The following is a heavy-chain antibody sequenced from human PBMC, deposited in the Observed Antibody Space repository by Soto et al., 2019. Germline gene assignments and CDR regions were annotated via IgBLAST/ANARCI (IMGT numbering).Heavy chain of an antibody. CDR2: ISSGSDTT. CDR1: GFTFSRSG. CDR3: VMGWSPGDAFDI. D-gene: IGHD3-3*01. J-gene: IGHJ3*02. V-gene: IGHV3-48*02. Sequence: EAQLVESGGGLVQPGGSLRLCCEDSGFTFSRSGMNWVRQAPGKGLEWISYISSGSDTTKYADSVRGRFTVSRDNAEYSVCLPMTIRRQNDTDMSDCVMGWSPGDAFDILGHGTMVTVFS.